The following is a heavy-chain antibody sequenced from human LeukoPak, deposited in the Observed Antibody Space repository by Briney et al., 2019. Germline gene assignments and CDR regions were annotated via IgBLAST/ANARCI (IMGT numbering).Heavy chain of an antibody. CDR1: GYTFNRNG. J-gene: IGHJ4*02. CDR3: AVERFGESVFDY. D-gene: IGHD3-10*01. Sequence: ASVKVSCKASGYTFNRNGISWVRQAPGQGLEWMGWISAFNGNINYVQKFQGRVTITADESTSTAYMELSSLRSEDTAVYYCAVERFGESVFDYWGQGTLVTVSS. CDR2: ISAFNGNI. V-gene: IGHV1-18*01.